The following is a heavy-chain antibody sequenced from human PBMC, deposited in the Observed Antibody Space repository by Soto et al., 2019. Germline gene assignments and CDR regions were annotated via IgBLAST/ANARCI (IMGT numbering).Heavy chain of an antibody. CDR3: AKDTDIVLVPAAILPPNFSDY. CDR1: GFTFSSYA. Sequence: EVQLLESGGGLVQPGGSLRLSCAASGFTFSSYAMSWVRQAPGKGLEWVSAISGSGGSTYYADSVKGRFTISRDNSKNTLYMKMNRLRAEDTAVYYCAKDTDIVLVPAAILPPNFSDYWGQGTLVTVSS. CDR2: ISGSGGST. D-gene: IGHD2-2*01. J-gene: IGHJ4*02. V-gene: IGHV3-23*01.